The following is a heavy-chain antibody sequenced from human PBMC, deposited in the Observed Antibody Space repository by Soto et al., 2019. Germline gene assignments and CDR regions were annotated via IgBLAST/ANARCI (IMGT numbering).Heavy chain of an antibody. Sequence: PGGSLRLSCAASGFTFSSYAMSWVRQAPGKGLEWVSAISGSGGSTYYADSVKGRFTISRDNSKNTLYLQMNSLRAEDTAVYYCAKVASPDRYDILLENFDYWGQGTLVTVSS. J-gene: IGHJ4*02. D-gene: IGHD3-9*01. CDR2: ISGSGGST. V-gene: IGHV3-23*01. CDR3: AKVASPDRYDILLENFDY. CDR1: GFTFSSYA.